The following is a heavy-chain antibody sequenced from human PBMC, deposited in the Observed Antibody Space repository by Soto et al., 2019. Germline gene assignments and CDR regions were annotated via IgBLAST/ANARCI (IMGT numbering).Heavy chain of an antibody. CDR1: GFLLSTSGAG. D-gene: IGHD3-22*01. J-gene: IGHJ4*02. V-gene: IGHV2-5*02. CDR3: AHRRRYYDSSGYYYLDY. Sequence: QITLKESAPTLVKPTQPLTLTCTSSGFLLSTSGAGVGWIRQPPGKALEWLALIYLDDGKHYSPSLKSRLTITKDTSKNRVVLTMTNTQPVDTATYDCAHRRRYYDSSGYYYLDYWGQGTLVTVSS. CDR2: IYLDDGK.